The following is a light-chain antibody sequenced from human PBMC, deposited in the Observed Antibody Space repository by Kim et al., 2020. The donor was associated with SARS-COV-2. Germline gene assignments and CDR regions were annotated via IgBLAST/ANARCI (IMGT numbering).Light chain of an antibody. J-gene: IGLJ3*02. CDR1: TSDIGDNRY. CDR2: DVR. V-gene: IGLV2-14*03. CDR3: SSYTTSSGWV. Sequence: QSALTQAASVSGSPGQSITISCTGTTSDIGDNRYVSWYQQHPGKAPKLMIYDVRNRPAGVSNRFSGSKSGNTASLTISGLQAEDEADYYCSSYTTSSGWVFGGGTKLT.